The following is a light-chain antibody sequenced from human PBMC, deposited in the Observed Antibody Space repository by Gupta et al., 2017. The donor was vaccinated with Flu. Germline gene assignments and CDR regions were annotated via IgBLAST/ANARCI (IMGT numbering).Light chain of an antibody. J-gene: IGKJ2*01. V-gene: IGKV1-33*01. CDR1: QDISNY. CDR3: QQYDNLPYT. Sequence: PSSLSASVGDRVTITCQASQDISNYLDWYQQKPGKAPKLLIYDASTLGTGVPSRFSGSGSGTDFTFTISSLQPDDFATYYCQQYDNLPYTFGQGTXLEIK. CDR2: DAS.